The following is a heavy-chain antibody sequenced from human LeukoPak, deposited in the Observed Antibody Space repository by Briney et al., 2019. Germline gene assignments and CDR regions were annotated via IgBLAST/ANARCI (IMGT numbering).Heavy chain of an antibody. CDR3: ARSSTGSYFDY. CDR1: GGSMSRYY. J-gene: IGHJ4*02. V-gene: IGHV4-59*01. D-gene: IGHD3-3*02. CDR2: MYYSGST. Sequence: SETLSLTCTVSGGSMSRYYWSWIRQPPGKGLEWIGYMYYSGSTKYNPSLKSRVTISVDTPKNRFSLKLSSVTAADTAVYYCARSSTGSYFDYWGQGTLVTVSS.